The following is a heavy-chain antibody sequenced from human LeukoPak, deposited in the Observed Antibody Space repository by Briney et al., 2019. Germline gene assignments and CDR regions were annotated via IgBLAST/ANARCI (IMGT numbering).Heavy chain of an antibody. CDR2: ISSGSSTI. J-gene: IGHJ4*02. CDR1: GFTLSTYT. CDR3: ARVGCSGGSCYPDY. Sequence: GGSLRLSCAASGFTLSTYTMNWARQAPGKGLEWVSYISSGSSTIYYTDSVKGRFTISRDNAKNSLYLQMNSLRAQDTAVYYCARVGCSGGSCYPDYWGQGTLVTVSS. V-gene: IGHV3-48*04. D-gene: IGHD2-15*01.